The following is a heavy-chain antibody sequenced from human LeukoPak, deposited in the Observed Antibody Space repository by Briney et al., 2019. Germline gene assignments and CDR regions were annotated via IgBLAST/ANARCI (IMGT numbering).Heavy chain of an antibody. CDR3: ARVQEGDRGNWFDP. CDR1: GGTFSSYA. J-gene: IGHJ5*02. D-gene: IGHD3-10*01. V-gene: IGHV1-69*06. Sequence: SVKVSCTASGGTFSSYAISWVRQAPGQGLEWMGGIIPIFGTANYAQKFQGRVTITADKSTSTAYMELSSLRSEDTAVYYCARVQEGDRGNWFDPWGQGTLVTVSS. CDR2: IIPIFGTA.